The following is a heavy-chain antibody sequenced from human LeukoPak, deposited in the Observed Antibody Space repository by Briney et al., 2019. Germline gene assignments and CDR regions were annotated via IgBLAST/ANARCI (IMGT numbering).Heavy chain of an antibody. CDR3: AKGDTAMGFTNWFDP. J-gene: IGHJ5*02. Sequence: GGSLRFSCAASGFTFSSYGMHWVRQAPGKGLEWVAVISYDESNKYYADSVKGRFTISRDNSKNTLYLQMNSLRAEDTAVYYCAKGDTAMGFTNWFDPWGQGTLVTVSS. CDR1: GFTFSSYG. D-gene: IGHD5-18*01. V-gene: IGHV3-30*18. CDR2: ISYDESNK.